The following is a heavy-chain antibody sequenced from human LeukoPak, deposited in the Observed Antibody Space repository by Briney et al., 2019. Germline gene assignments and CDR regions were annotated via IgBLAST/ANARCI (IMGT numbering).Heavy chain of an antibody. V-gene: IGHV4-34*01. D-gene: IGHD3-16*01. CDR3: ARGSGLRFFLLK. CDR2: INHSGST. J-gene: IGHJ4*02. CDR1: GGSFSGYY. Sequence: SETLSLTCAVYGGSFSGYYWSWIRQPPGKGLEWIGEINHSGSTNYNPSLKSRVTISVDTSKNQFSLKLSSVTAADTAVYYCARGSGLRFFLLKWGQGTLVTVSS.